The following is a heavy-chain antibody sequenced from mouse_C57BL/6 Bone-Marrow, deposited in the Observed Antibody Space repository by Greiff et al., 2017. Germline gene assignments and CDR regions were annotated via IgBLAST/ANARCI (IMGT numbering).Heavy chain of an antibody. Sequence: VQLQQSGAELARPGASVKLSCKASGYTFTSYGISWVKQRTGQGLEWIGEIYPRSGNTYYNEKFKGKATLTADKSYSTAYMELRSLTSEDSAVYFCAIEGAYYSNYDAMDYWGQGTSVTVSS. D-gene: IGHD2-5*01. CDR2: IYPRSGNT. V-gene: IGHV1-81*01. CDR1: GYTFTSYG. CDR3: AIEGAYYSNYDAMDY. J-gene: IGHJ4*01.